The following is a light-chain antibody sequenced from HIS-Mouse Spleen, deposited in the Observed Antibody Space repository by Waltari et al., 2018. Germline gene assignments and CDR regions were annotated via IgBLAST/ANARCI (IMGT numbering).Light chain of an antibody. Sequence: QSALTQPASVSGSPGQSITISCTGTSSDVGGSTYAAWYQQHPGKAPQLMLYDVSNRPSGVSNRFSGSKSGNTASLTISGLQAEDEADYYCSSYTSSSFNVVFGGGTKLTVL. CDR1: SSDVGGSTY. J-gene: IGLJ2*01. CDR3: SSYTSSSFNVV. CDR2: DVS. V-gene: IGLV2-14*03.